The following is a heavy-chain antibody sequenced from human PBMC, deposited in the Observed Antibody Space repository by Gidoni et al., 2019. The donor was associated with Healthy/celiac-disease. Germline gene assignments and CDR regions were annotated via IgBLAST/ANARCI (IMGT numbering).Heavy chain of an antibody. CDR3: ARDGDYYDSSGYYY. D-gene: IGHD3-22*01. J-gene: IGHJ4*02. V-gene: IGHV3-21*01. CDR2: ISSSSSYI. Sequence: VQLVESGGGLVKPGGSLRLSCAASGFTFSSYSMNWVRQAPGKGLEWVSSISSSSSYIYYADSVKGRFTISRDNAKNSLYLQMNSLRAEDTAVYYCARDGDYYDSSGYYYWGQGTLVTVS. CDR1: GFTFSSYS.